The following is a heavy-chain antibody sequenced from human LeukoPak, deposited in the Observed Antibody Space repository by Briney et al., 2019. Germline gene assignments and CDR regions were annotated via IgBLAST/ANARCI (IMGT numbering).Heavy chain of an antibody. CDR3: ARAQWLAPFDY. CDR2: INPNSGGT. V-gene: IGHV1-2*02. Sequence: ASVKVSCKASGGTFSSYAISWVRQAPGQGLEWMGWINPNSGGTNYAQKFQGRVTMTRDTSISTAYMELSRLRSDDTAVYYCARAQWLAPFDYWGQGTLVTVSS. CDR1: GGTFSSYA. J-gene: IGHJ4*02. D-gene: IGHD6-19*01.